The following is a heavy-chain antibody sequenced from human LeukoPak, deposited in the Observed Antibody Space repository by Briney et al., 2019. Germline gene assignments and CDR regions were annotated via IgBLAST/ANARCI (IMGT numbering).Heavy chain of an antibody. D-gene: IGHD2-15*01. Sequence: GGSLRLSCAASGFTFSNYWMHWVRQAPGKGLVWVSRITSDGSSTDYADSVKGRFTISRDNAKNTLYLQMNSLRAGDTAVYYCARDGFCSAGRCYGMDVWGQGTTVTVSS. CDR2: ITSDGSST. CDR3: ARDGFCSAGRCYGMDV. V-gene: IGHV3-74*01. CDR1: GFTFSNYW. J-gene: IGHJ6*02.